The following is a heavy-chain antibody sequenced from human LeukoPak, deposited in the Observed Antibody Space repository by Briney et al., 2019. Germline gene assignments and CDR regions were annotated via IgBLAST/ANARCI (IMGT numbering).Heavy chain of an antibody. CDR3: ARGGYDSSGYYYVDY. J-gene: IGHJ4*02. D-gene: IGHD3-22*01. V-gene: IGHV4-59*01. CDR2: IYYSGST. Sequence: SETLSLTCTISGGSISDYYWSRIRQPPGKGLEWIGYIYYSGSTNYNPSLKSRVTISVDTSKNQFSLKLSSVTAADTAVYYCARGGYDSSGYYYVDYWGQGTLVTVSS. CDR1: GGSISDYY.